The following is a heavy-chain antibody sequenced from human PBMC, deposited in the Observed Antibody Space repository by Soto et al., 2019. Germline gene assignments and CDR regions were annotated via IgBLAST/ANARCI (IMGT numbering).Heavy chain of an antibody. CDR1: GFTFSSYA. CDR2: ISYDGSNK. CDR3: ARDLNSGWPD. J-gene: IGHJ4*02. Sequence: QVQLVESGGGVVQPGRSLRLSCAASGFTFSSYAMHWVRQAPGKGLEWVAVISYDGSNKYYADSVKGRFTISRDNSKNTLYLQMNSLRAEDTAVYYCARDLNSGWPDWGKGTLVPVSS. V-gene: IGHV3-30-3*01. D-gene: IGHD6-19*01.